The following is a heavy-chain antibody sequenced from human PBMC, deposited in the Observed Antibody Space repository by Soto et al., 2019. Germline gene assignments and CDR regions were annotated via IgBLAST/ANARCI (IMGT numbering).Heavy chain of an antibody. CDR2: ISAYNGNT. CDR1: GYTFTSYG. J-gene: IGHJ5*02. V-gene: IGHV1-18*01. Sequence: GASVKVSCKASGYTFTSYGISWVRQAPGQGLEWMGWISAYNGNTNYAQKLQGRVTMTTDTSTSTAYMELRSLRSDDTAVYYCASTRSGSYSFSPWFDPWGQGTLVTVSS. D-gene: IGHD1-26*01. CDR3: ASTRSGSYSFSPWFDP.